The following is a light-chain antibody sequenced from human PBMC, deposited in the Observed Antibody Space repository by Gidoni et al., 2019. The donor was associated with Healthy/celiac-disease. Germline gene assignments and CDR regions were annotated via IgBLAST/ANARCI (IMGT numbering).Light chain of an antibody. CDR1: QSVGSN. J-gene: IGKJ4*01. V-gene: IGKV3-15*01. CDR3: QQYNNWPPLT. Sequence: ELVMQQSPATLSVSPGERATRSCRASQSVGSNLAWYQQKPGQAPRLLIYGASTRATGIPARFSGSGSGTEFTLTISSLQSEDFAVYYCQQYNNWPPLTFGGGTKVEIK. CDR2: GAS.